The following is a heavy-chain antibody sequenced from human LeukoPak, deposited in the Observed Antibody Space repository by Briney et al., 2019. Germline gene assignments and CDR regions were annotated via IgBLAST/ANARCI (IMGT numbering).Heavy chain of an antibody. CDR1: GFSLSTSGVG. CDR2: IYWDDDK. D-gene: IGHD3-10*01. J-gene: IGHJ4*02. Sequence: SGPTLVKPTQTLTLTCTFSGFSLSTSGVGVGWIRQPPGKALEWLALIYWDDDKRYSPSLKSRLTITKDTSKNQVVLTMTNMDPVDTATHYCAHTRLWFGELHFDYWGQGTLVTVSS. V-gene: IGHV2-5*02. CDR3: AHTRLWFGELHFDY.